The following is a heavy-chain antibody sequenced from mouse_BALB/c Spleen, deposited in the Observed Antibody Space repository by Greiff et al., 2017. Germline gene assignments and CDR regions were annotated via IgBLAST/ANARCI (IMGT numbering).Heavy chain of an antibody. Sequence: QVHVKQSGAELAKPGASVKMSCKASGYTFTSYWMHWVKQRPGQGLEWIGYINPSTGYTEYNQKFKDKATLTADKSSSTAYMQLSSLTSEDSAVYYCARSGRYDAMDYWGQGTSVTVSS. J-gene: IGHJ4*01. CDR3: ARSGRYDAMDY. CDR1: GYTFTSYW. CDR2: INPSTGYT. D-gene: IGHD3-2*02. V-gene: IGHV1-7*01.